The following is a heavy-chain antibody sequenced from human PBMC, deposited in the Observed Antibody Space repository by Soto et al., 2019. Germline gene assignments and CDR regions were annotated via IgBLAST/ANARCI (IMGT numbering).Heavy chain of an antibody. CDR1: GYSFTSYW. J-gene: IGHJ6*02. V-gene: IGHV5-10-1*01. D-gene: IGHD3-16*02. CDR3: ARPYDYVWGSYRHAGRLDV. CDR2: IDPSDSYA. Sequence: GESLKISCKGSGYSFTSYWINWVRQMPGKGLDWMGRIDPSDSYANYSPSFQGHVTISADKSINTAYLQWNSLKASDTAIYYCARPYDYVWGSYRHAGRLDVWGQGTTVTVSS.